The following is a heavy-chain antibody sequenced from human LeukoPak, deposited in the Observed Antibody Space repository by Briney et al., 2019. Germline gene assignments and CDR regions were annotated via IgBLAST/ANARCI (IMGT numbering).Heavy chain of an antibody. V-gene: IGHV4-4*07. CDR3: ARETLDYGYYLSYGAFDI. CDR1: GGSISSYP. Sequence: SETLSLTCTVSGGSISSYPWSWIRRPAGQGLEWIGHIYTSGITNYNPSLENRVTISVDTSKNQFSLKLSSVTAADTAVYYCARETLDYGYYLSYGAFDIWGQGTMVTVSS. J-gene: IGHJ3*02. CDR2: IYTSGIT. D-gene: IGHD4-17*01.